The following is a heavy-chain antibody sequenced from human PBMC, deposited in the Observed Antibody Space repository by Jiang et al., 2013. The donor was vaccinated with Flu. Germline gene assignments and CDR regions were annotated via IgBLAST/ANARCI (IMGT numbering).Heavy chain of an antibody. V-gene: IGHV4-31*03. D-gene: IGHD3-16*01. Sequence: GLVKPPQTLSLTCTVSGGSISSGVHHWTWIRQHPRGGLEWIGYISYRGNTYYNPSLKSRLSMSIDTSKNQFSLNLKSVTAADTAMYYCASVRFWYFDFWGRGTLVSVSS. CDR2: ISYRGNT. J-gene: IGHJ2*01. CDR1: GGSISSGVHH. CDR3: ASVRFWYFDF.